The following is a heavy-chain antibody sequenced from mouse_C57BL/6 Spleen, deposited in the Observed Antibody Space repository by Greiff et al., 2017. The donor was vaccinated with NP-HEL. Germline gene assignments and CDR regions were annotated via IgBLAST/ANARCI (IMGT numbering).Heavy chain of an antibody. V-gene: IGHV1-52*01. J-gene: IGHJ3*01. Sequence: QVQLQQPGAELVRPGSSVKLSCKASGYTFTSYWMHWVKQRPIQGLEWIGNIDPSDSETHYNQKFKDKATLTVDKSSSTAYMQLSSLTSEDSAVYYCAITRYYGSSPFAYWGQGTLVTVSA. CDR2: IDPSDSET. CDR3: AITRYYGSSPFAY. CDR1: GYTFTSYW. D-gene: IGHD1-1*01.